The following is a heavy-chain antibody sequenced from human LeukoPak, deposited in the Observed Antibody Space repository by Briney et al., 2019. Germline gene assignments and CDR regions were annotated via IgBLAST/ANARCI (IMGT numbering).Heavy chain of an antibody. D-gene: IGHD6-6*01. Sequence: GGSLRLSCAASGFTFSSYGMHWVRQAPGKGLEWVAFIRYDGSNKYYADSVKGRFTISRDNSKNTLYLQMNSLRAEDTAVYYCAKVGIAARRGDFDYWGQGTLVTVSS. CDR3: AKVGIAARRGDFDY. V-gene: IGHV3-30*02. J-gene: IGHJ4*02. CDR1: GFTFSSYG. CDR2: IRYDGSNK.